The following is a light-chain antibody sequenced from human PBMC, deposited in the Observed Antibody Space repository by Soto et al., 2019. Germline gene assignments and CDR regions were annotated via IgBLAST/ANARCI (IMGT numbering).Light chain of an antibody. CDR1: QPVASN. CDR2: GAS. J-gene: IGKJ2*01. CDR3: QQYHNWCPQYT. V-gene: IGKV3-15*01. Sequence: EIVMTQSPASLSVSPGEGATLSCRASQPVASNLAWYQQNPCQAPRLLIHGASTRATGVPARFSGSGSGTVFTLTISSPQSEDFGVYYCQQYHNWCPQYTFGQGTKLQIK.